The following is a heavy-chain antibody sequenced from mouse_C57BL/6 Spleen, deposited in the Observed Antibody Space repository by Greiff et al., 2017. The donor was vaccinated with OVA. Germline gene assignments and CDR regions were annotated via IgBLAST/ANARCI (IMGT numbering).Heavy chain of an antibody. CDR2: ISSGSSTI. CDR1: GFTFSDYG. CDR3: ARDGYVGAY. Sequence: EVKLMESGGGLVKPGGSLKLSCAASGFTFSDYGMHWVRQAPEKGLEWVAYISSGSSTIYYADTVKGRFTISRDNAKNTLFLQMTSLRSEDTAMYYCARDGYVGAYWGQGTLVTVSA. D-gene: IGHD2-2*01. V-gene: IGHV5-17*01. J-gene: IGHJ3*01.